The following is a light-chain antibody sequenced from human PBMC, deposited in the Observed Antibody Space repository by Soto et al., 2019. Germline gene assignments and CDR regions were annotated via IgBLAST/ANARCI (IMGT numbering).Light chain of an antibody. Sequence: EIVMTQSPATLSVSPGERTTLSCRASQSVSSNLAWYQQKPGQAPRLLIHDAYTRATGIPASFEGSGSGTEFTLTFSSLHSEDFAVYFWHQYNSWPLYTFGQGTKLQIK. V-gene: IGKV3-15*01. CDR2: DAY. J-gene: IGKJ2*01. CDR1: QSVSSN. CDR3: HQYNSWPLYT.